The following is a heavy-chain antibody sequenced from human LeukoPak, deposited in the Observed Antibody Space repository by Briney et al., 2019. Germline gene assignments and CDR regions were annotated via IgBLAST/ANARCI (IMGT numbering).Heavy chain of an antibody. Sequence: PGGSLRLSCAVSGFTFGSRWMYWVRQAPGKGLVWVALIKDDGTTTNYADSVKGRFTASRDDAKNTVYLQMSSLRAEDTAVYYCHPLAYVTNWGQGTLVTVSS. D-gene: IGHD2-8*01. CDR2: IKDDGTTT. J-gene: IGHJ4*02. V-gene: IGHV3-74*01. CDR1: GFTFGSRW. CDR3: HPLAYVTN.